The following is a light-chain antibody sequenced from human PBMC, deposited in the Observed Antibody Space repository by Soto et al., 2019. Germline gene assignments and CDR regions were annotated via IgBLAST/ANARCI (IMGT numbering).Light chain of an antibody. Sequence: DIHLTQSPSTLSASVGYIFTITCRASQGITGWLDWYQQKPGKAPKLLIFDASTLESGVPPRLTGSGSGTEFTLTISSMQSEDFAVYYCHQYDNWPKTFGQGTRLEIK. CDR2: DAS. V-gene: IGKV1-5*01. CDR1: QGITGW. CDR3: HQYDNWPKT. J-gene: IGKJ5*01.